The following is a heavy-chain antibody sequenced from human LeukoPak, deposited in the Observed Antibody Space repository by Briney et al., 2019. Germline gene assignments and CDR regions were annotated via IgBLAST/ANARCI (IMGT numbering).Heavy chain of an antibody. J-gene: IGHJ4*02. Sequence: ASVKVSCKASGYTFTSYGISWVRQAPGQGLEWMGWISAYNGNTNYAQKLQGRVTMTTDTSTSTAYMELRSLRSDDTAVYYCAREVSYSSSWYYCDYWGQGTLVTVSS. CDR1: GYTFTSYG. D-gene: IGHD6-13*01. CDR3: AREVSYSSSWYYCDY. CDR2: ISAYNGNT. V-gene: IGHV1-18*01.